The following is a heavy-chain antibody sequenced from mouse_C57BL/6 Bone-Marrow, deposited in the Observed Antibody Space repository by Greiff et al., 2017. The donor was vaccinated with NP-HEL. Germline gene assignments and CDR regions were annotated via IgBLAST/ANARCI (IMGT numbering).Heavy chain of an antibody. CDR2: INPNYGTT. D-gene: IGHD1-1*01. Sequence: VQLQQSGPELVKPGASVKISCTASGYSFTDYNMNWVKQSNGKSLEWIGVINPNYGTTSYNPKFKGKATLTVDQSSSTAYMQLNSLTSEDSAVYYCARGGDYGSSRFDYWGQGTTLTVSS. CDR3: ARGGDYGSSRFDY. V-gene: IGHV1-39*01. J-gene: IGHJ2*01. CDR1: GYSFTDYN.